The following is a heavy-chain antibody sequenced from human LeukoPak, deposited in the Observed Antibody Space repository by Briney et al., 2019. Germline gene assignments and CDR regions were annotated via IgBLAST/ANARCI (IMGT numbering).Heavy chain of an antibody. J-gene: IGHJ6*03. Sequence: GSLRLSCAASGFTFSSYAMSWVRQAPGKGLEWIGEINHSGSTNYNPSLKSRVTISVDTSKNQFSLKLSSVTAADTAVYYCARGGGRGYTGRYYYYMDVWGKGTTVTVSS. CDR2: INHSGST. D-gene: IGHD5-24*01. CDR1: GFTFSSYA. V-gene: IGHV4-34*01. CDR3: ARGGGRGYTGRYYYYMDV.